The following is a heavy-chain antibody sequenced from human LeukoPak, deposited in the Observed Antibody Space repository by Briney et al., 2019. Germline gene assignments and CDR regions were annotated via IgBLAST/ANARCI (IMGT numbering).Heavy chain of an antibody. CDR2: ISSSGSTI. Sequence: PGGSLRLSCAASGFTFSSYEMNWVRQAPGKGLEWVSYISSSGSTIYYADSVKGRLTISRDNSKNTLYLQMNSLRAEDTAVYYCAKDHCSSTSCYPRRSRPNWFDPWGQGTLVTVSS. J-gene: IGHJ5*02. D-gene: IGHD2-2*01. CDR1: GFTFSSYE. V-gene: IGHV3-48*03. CDR3: AKDHCSSTSCYPRRSRPNWFDP.